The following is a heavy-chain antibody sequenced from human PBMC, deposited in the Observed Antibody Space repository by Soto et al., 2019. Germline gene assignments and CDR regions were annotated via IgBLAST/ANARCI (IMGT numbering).Heavy chain of an antibody. CDR3: ARVESLESPNVVPAAIDWFDP. J-gene: IGHJ5*02. CDR2: DYYTGGT. D-gene: IGHD2-2*02. CDR1: GSSISSYY. Sequence: PSEILSLTCTVSGSSISSYYWSWIRQPPGKGLEWIGYDYYTGGTSYNPSLKSRGTISIDTSKNQFSLNLRSATAADTAVYYCARVESLESPNVVPAAIDWFDPWGQGTLVTVSS. V-gene: IGHV4-59*08.